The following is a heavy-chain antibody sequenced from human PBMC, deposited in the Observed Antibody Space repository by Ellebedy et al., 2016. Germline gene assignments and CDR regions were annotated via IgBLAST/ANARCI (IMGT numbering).Heavy chain of an antibody. D-gene: IGHD3-16*01. V-gene: IGHV4-39*01. CDR2: IFYSGST. J-gene: IGHJ6*03. Sequence: SETLSLXXTVSGASLTGGAYYWGWIRQPPGKGLEWIGSIFYSGSTSYTGDTYYSPSLRSRLTISVDTSKNQFSLRLNSVTAADTAIYYCARQSTDGPYTKIYYFFMDVWGKGTMVTVSS. CDR3: ARQSTDGPYTKIYYFFMDV. CDR1: GASLTGGAYY.